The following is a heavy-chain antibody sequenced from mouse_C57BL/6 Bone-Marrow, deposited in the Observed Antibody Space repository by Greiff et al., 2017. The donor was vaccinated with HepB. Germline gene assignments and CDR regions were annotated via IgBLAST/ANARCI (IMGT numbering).Heavy chain of an antibody. CDR2: IDPSDSET. V-gene: IGHV1-52*01. D-gene: IGHD2-1*01. CDR3: ARWRDGNWFAY. J-gene: IGHJ3*01. CDR1: GYTFTSYW. Sequence: QVQLQQPGAELVRPGSSVKLSCKASGYTFTSYWMPRVKQRPIQGLEWIGNIDPSDSETHYNQKFKDKATLTVDKSSSTAYMQLSSLTSEDSAVYYCARWRDGNWFAYWGQGTLVTVSA.